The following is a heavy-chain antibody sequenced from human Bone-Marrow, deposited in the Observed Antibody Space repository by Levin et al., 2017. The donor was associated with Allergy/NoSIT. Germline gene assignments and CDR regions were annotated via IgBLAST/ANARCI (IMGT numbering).Heavy chain of an antibody. Sequence: SVKVSCKASGGAVSGTVISWVRQAPGQGLEWMGRIIPILGVVNYAQKFQGRVTITADKSTNIAYMELSSLRSEDTALYYCARDQDYYQSSGHNDAYDIWGQGTLVTVSS. V-gene: IGHV1-69*04. CDR1: GGAVSGTV. D-gene: IGHD3-22*01. J-gene: IGHJ3*02. CDR3: ARDQDYYQSSGHNDAYDI. CDR2: IIPILGVV.